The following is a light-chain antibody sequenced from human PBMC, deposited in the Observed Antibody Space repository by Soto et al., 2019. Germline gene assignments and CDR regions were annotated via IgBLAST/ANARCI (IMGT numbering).Light chain of an antibody. Sequence: QSVLTQPPSASGSPGQSVTISCTGTSSDVGGYNYVSWYQQHPGKAPKLMIYEVSKRPSGVPDRFSGSKSGNTGSLTVSCRHADDEADYYSRSYAGSDNLVFGGGTKLTVL. CDR1: SSDVGGYNY. CDR3: RSYAGSDNLV. J-gene: IGLJ2*01. V-gene: IGLV2-8*01. CDR2: EVS.